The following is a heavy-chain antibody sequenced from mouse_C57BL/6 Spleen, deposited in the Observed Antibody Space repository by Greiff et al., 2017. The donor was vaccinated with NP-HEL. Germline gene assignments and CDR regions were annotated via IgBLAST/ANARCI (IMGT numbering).Heavy chain of an antibody. CDR1: GYTFTDYN. D-gene: IGHD1-1*01. V-gene: IGHV1-18*01. J-gene: IGHJ3*01. CDR3: ASNYYGSSGARFAY. CDR2: INPNNGGT. Sequence: EVQLQQSGPELVKPGASVKIPCKASGYTFTDYNMDWVKQSHGKSLEWIGDINPNNGGTIYNQKFKGKATLTVDKSSSTAYMELRSLTSEDTAVYDCASNYYGSSGARFAYWGQGTLVTVAA.